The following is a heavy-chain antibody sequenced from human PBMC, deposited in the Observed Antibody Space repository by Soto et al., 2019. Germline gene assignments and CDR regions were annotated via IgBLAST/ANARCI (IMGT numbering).Heavy chain of an antibody. Sequence: GGSLRLSCAASGFTFSSYSMNWVRQAPGKGLEWVSYISSSSSTIYYADSVKGRFTISRDNAKNSLYLQMNSLRDEDTAVYYCARVLSGYDLFYYYYYYGMDVWGQGTTVTVSS. J-gene: IGHJ6*02. CDR3: ARVLSGYDLFYYYYYYGMDV. V-gene: IGHV3-48*02. CDR2: ISSSSSTI. CDR1: GFTFSSYS. D-gene: IGHD2-2*01.